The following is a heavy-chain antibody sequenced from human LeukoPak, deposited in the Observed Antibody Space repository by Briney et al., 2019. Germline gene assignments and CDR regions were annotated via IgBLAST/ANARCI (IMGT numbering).Heavy chain of an antibody. CDR3: ARDRWELLSNSYHYCGLDV. Sequence: GGSLRLSCAASGFTFSNYWMSWVRQAPGKGLEWVANIKQDGSEKCYVDSVRGRFTISRDNAKNSLYLQMNSLRAEDTAVYYCARDRWELLSNSYHYCGLDVWGQGTTVTVSS. D-gene: IGHD2-15*01. J-gene: IGHJ6*02. CDR1: GFTFSNYW. CDR2: IKQDGSEK. V-gene: IGHV3-7*01.